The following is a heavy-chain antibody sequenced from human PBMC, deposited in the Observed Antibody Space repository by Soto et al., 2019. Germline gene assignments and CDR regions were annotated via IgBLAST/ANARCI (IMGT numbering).Heavy chain of an antibody. D-gene: IGHD3-22*01. J-gene: IGHJ4*02. V-gene: IGHV3-49*03. CDR1: GFTFGDYA. CDR3: TRDADPTSYYDSSGYYADY. Sequence: GGSLRLSCTASGFTFGDYAMSWFRQAPGKGLEWVGFIRSKAYGGTTEYAASVKGRFTISRDDSKSIAYLQMNSLKTEDTAVYYCTRDADPTSYYDSSGYYADYWGQGTLVTVS. CDR2: IRSKAYGGTT.